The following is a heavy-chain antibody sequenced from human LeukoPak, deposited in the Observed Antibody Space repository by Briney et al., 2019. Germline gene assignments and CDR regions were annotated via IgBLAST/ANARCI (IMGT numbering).Heavy chain of an antibody. V-gene: IGHV3-53*01. Sequence: GRSLRLSCAASGFIFNNYGMHWVRQAPGRGLEWVAVIYSGGSTYYADSVKGRYTISRDNSKNTLYLQMNSLRAEDTAVYYCAREATNYFDYWGQGTLVTVSS. CDR3: AREATNYFDY. CDR1: GFIFNNYG. CDR2: IYSGGST. J-gene: IGHJ4*02. D-gene: IGHD5-24*01.